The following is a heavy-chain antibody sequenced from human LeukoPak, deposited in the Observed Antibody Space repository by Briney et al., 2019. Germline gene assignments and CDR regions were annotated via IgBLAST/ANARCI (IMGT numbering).Heavy chain of an antibody. CDR1: GFTFITYG. D-gene: IGHD3-22*01. V-gene: IGHV3-33*01. CDR3: AREYYDSSDYPRQHYFDY. Sequence: GGSLRLSCAASGFTFITYGMHWVRQAPGKGLEWVALIWYDGSYKYYADYVKGRFTISRDNSKNTLYLQMNSLRAEDTAVYYCAREYYDSSDYPRQHYFDYWGQGTLVTVSS. CDR2: IWYDGSYK. J-gene: IGHJ4*02.